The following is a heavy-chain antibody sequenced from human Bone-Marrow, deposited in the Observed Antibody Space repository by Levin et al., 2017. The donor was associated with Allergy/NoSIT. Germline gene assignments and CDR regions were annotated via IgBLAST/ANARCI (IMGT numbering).Heavy chain of an antibody. Sequence: SCTDSRFTFNTYAMSWVRQAPGKGLEWVSAISGAAGRTHYADSVKGRFTISRDNSKNTLYLELSSLRAEDTAVYYCASFAAGSLYYGLDVWGQGTTVTVSS. CDR2: ISGAAGRT. V-gene: IGHV3-23*01. J-gene: IGHJ6*02. CDR3: ASFAAGSLYYGLDV. D-gene: IGHD6-13*01. CDR1: RFTFNTYA.